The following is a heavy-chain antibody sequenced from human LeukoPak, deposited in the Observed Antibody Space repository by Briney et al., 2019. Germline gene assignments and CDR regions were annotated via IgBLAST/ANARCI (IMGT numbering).Heavy chain of an antibody. CDR1: GYIFTHYW. Sequence: ESLKISCQVSGYIFTHYWIGWVRQMPGNGLESMGIIYPADSDTTYSPSFLGQVTVSADKSINTVYLQLSSLKASDTAMYYCARQSRDGSKTRGYYFDFWGQGTLVTVSS. V-gene: IGHV5-51*01. CDR3: ARQSRDGSKTRGYYFDF. CDR2: IYPADSDT. J-gene: IGHJ4*02. D-gene: IGHD3-10*01.